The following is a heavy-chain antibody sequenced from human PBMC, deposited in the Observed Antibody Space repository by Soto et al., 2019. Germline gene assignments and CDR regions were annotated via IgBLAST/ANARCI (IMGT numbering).Heavy chain of an antibody. J-gene: IGHJ6*02. CDR3: ARGVAAGADYGMDV. V-gene: IGHV4-4*07. CDR2: IYTSGGT. D-gene: IGHD6-13*01. CDR1: GGSMSSYY. Sequence: QVQLQESGPGLVKSWETLSLTCTVSGGSMSSYYWNWIRQPAGKGLEWIGRIYTSGGTNYNPSLKSRLTMSVDTSKKKYSLKLSSVTAADTAVYYCARGVAAGADYGMDVWGQGTTVTVSS.